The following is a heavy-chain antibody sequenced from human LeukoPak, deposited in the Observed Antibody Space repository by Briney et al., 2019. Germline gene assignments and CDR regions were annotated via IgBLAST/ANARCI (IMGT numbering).Heavy chain of an antibody. CDR2: IYYSGST. Sequence: SETLSLTCTVSGGSISSSSYYWGWIRQPPGKGLEWIGSIYYSGSTYYNPSLKSRVTISVDTSKNQFSLKPSSVTAADTAVYYCARHGGYSYGYWPDYWGQGTLVTVSS. V-gene: IGHV4-39*01. CDR3: ARHGGYSYGYWPDY. D-gene: IGHD5-18*01. CDR1: GGSISSSSYY. J-gene: IGHJ4*02.